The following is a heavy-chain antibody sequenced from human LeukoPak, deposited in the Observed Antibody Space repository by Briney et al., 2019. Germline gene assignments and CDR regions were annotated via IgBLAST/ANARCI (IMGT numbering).Heavy chain of an antibody. D-gene: IGHD6-19*01. CDR3: AKSPGWSYDAFDI. J-gene: IGHJ3*02. CDR2: ISGSGGST. Sequence: GGSLRLSCAASGFTFSTYAMSWVRQAPGKGLEWVSAISGSGGSTYYADSVKGRFTISRDNSKNTLFLQMNSLRAEDTAVYFCAKSPGWSYDAFDIWGQGTMVTVSS. CDR1: GFTFSTYA. V-gene: IGHV3-23*01.